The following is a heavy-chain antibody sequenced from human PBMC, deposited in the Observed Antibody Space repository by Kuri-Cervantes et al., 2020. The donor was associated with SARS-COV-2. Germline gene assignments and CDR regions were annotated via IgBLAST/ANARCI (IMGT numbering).Heavy chain of an antibody. CDR3: ARVGYCSSTSCSLFDY. CDR2: IYYSGST. V-gene: IGHV4-59*08. CDR1: GGSISSYY. J-gene: IGHJ4*02. D-gene: IGHD2-2*01. Sequence: ESLKISCTVSGGSISSYYWSWIRQPPGKGLEWIGYIYYSGSTYYDPSLKSRVTISVDTSKNQFSLKLSSVTAADTAVYYCARVGYCSSTSCSLFDYWGQGTLVTVSS.